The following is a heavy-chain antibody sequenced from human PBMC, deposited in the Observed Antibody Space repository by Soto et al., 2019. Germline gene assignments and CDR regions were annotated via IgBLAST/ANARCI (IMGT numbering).Heavy chain of an antibody. D-gene: IGHD3-9*01. CDR2: IYPGDSDT. CDR3: ARRGIWTGRPRDAFDI. V-gene: IGHV5-51*01. CDR1: GYSFTSYW. J-gene: IGHJ3*02. Sequence: RGESLKISCKGSGYSFTSYWIGWVRQMPGKGLEWMGIIYPGDSDTRYSPSFQGQVTIPADKSISTAYLQWSSLKASDTAMYYCARRGIWTGRPRDAFDIWRQVTMVTVSS.